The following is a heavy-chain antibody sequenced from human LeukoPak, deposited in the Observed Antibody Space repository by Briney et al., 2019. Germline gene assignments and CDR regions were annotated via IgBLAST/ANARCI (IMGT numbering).Heavy chain of an antibody. V-gene: IGHV3-33*01. D-gene: IGHD1-26*01. J-gene: IGHJ4*02. CDR3: ARAKDSGSYDY. Sequence: GGSLRLSCAASGFTFSSYGMHWVRQAPGKGLEWVAVIWYGGSNKYYADSVKGRFTISRDNSKNTLYLQMNSLRAEDTAVYYCARAKDSGSYDYWGRGTLVTVSS. CDR2: IWYGGSNK. CDR1: GFTFSSYG.